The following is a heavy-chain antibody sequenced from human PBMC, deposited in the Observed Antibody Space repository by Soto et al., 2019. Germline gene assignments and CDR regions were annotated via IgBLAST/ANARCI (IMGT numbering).Heavy chain of an antibody. CDR1: GFTFSSYG. CDR3: AKDSSGSGVPDYYYYGMDV. D-gene: IGHD3-10*01. CDR2: ISYDGSNK. J-gene: IGHJ6*02. Sequence: GGSLRLSCAASGFTFSSYGMHWVRQAPGKGLEWVAVISYDGSNKYYADSVKGRFTISRDNSKNTLYLQMNSLRAEDTAVYYCAKDSSGSGVPDYYYYGMDVWGQGTTVTVSS. V-gene: IGHV3-30*18.